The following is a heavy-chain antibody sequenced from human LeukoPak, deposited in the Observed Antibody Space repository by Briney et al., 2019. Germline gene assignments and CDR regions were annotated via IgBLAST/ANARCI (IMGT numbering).Heavy chain of an antibody. J-gene: IGHJ5*02. CDR2: VSASGSSR. CDR1: GFTFANHD. V-gene: IGHV3-23*01. CDR3: AKKGTSLSPRFDP. Sequence: GGSLRLSCAASGFTFANHDMSWVRQAPGKGLEWVSGVSASGSSRFYADSVRGRFTISRDNSENTLYLELNSLRDEDTAMYHCAKKGTSLSPRFDPWGQGILVTVSS. D-gene: IGHD6-6*01.